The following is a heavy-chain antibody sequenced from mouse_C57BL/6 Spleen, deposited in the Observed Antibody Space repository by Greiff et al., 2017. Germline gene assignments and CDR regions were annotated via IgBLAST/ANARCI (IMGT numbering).Heavy chain of an antibody. CDR1: GYTFTDYE. Sequence: VQLVESGAELVRPGASVTLSCKASGYTFTDYEMHWVKQTPVHGLEWIGAIDPETGGTAYNQKFKGKAILTADKSSSTAYMELRSLTSEDSAVYYCTRDVRFAYWGQGTLVTVSA. J-gene: IGHJ3*01. CDR3: TRDVRFAY. CDR2: IDPETGGT. V-gene: IGHV1-15*01.